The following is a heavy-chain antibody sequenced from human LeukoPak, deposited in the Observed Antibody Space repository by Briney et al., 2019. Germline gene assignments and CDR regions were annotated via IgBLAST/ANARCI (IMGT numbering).Heavy chain of an antibody. CDR2: ISYDGSNK. Sequence: GGSLRLSCAASGFTFSSYAMHWVRQAPGKGLEWVAVISYDGSNKYYADSVKGRFTISGDNSKNTLYLQMNSLRAEDTAVYYCARDAFYYDFWSGYYTLGDYFDYWGQGTLVTVSS. CDR3: ARDAFYYDFWSGYYTLGDYFDY. D-gene: IGHD3-3*01. CDR1: GFTFSSYA. J-gene: IGHJ4*02. V-gene: IGHV3-30-3*01.